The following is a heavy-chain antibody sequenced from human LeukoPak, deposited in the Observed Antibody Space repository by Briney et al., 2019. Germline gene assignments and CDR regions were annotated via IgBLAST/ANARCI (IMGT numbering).Heavy chain of an antibody. D-gene: IGHD3-22*01. J-gene: IGHJ5*02. CDR2: INWNGGST. V-gene: IGHV3-20*04. Sequence: GSLRLSCAASGFTFDDYGMSWVRQVPGKGLEWVSGINWNGGSTGYADSVKGRFTTSRDNAKNSLYLQMNSLRAEDTAVYYCAARSLYYDSSAFRFDPWGQGTLVTVSS. CDR1: GFTFDDYG. CDR3: AARSLYYDSSAFRFDP.